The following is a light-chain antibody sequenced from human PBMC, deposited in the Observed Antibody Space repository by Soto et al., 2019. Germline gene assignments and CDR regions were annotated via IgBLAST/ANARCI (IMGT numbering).Light chain of an antibody. CDR3: QHYNNWPPWT. CDR2: GAS. Sequence: EIVMTQSPATLSLSPGERATLSCRASQSVTINLAWYQQKPGQAPRLLIYGASTRATGSPASFSGSGSGTEFTLTISSLQSEDFAVYYCQHYNNWPPWTFGQGTKVEIK. CDR1: QSVTIN. V-gene: IGKV3-15*01. J-gene: IGKJ1*01.